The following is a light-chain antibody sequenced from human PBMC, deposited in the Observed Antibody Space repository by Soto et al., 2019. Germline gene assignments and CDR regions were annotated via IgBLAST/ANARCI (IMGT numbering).Light chain of an antibody. CDR3: QHYNNWPFT. J-gene: IGKJ2*01. Sequence: EVVMTQSPATLSVSPGDRATLSCRASQSVSSDLAWHQQKPGQAPRLLIYGASTRAHGIPARFNGSWSGTEFTLTISSLQSEDFAVYYCQHYNNWPFTFGQGTNLATK. CDR2: GAS. V-gene: IGKV3-15*01. CDR1: QSVSSD.